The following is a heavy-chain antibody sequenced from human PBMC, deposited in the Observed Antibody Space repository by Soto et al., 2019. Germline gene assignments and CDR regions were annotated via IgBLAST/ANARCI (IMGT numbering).Heavy chain of an antibody. D-gene: IGHD1-26*01. J-gene: IGHJ6*02. CDR2: IDPSDSYT. CDR3: ARQDVVGATHYYYYGMDV. CDR1: GYSFTSYW. Sequence: EVQLVQSGAEVKKPGESLRISCKGSGYSFTSYWISWVRQMPGKGLEWMGRIDPSDSYTNYSPSFQGHVTISADKSISTAYLQWSSLKASDTAMYYCARQDVVGATHYYYYGMDVWGQGTTVTVSS. V-gene: IGHV5-10-1*03.